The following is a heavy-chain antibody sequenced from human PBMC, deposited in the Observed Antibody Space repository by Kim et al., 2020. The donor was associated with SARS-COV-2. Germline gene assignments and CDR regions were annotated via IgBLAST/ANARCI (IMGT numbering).Heavy chain of an antibody. D-gene: IGHD5-18*01. J-gene: IGHJ4*02. V-gene: IGHV4-59*01. Sequence: NYTPALTSRVTISVDTSKNQFSRKLSSVTAADTAVYYCARDPLGYSLFDYWGQGTLVTVSS. CDR3: ARDPLGYSLFDY.